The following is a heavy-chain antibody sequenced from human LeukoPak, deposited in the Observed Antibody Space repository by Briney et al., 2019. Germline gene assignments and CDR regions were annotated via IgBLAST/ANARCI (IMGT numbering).Heavy chain of an antibody. CDR3: AKILSSGQSLFSY. CDR2: ISGSVGRT. V-gene: IGHV3-23*01. CDR1: GFTFSSYA. J-gene: IGHJ4*02. Sequence: GGSLRLSCAASGFTFSSYAMSWVRHAPRKGLEWVSAISGSVGRTYYADSVKGRFTIYRDNSKNTLYLQMNSLRAEDTAVYSCAKILSSGQSLFSYWGQGTLVTVSS. D-gene: IGHD2/OR15-2a*01.